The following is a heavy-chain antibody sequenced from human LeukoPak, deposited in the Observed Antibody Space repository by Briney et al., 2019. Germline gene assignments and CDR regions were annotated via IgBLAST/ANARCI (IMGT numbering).Heavy chain of an antibody. CDR2: ISSSGSAK. Sequence: GGSLRLSCAASGFTFSNYGLNWVRQAPGKGLEWVSHISSSGSAKYYAGSVKGRFTISRDNAKNSLYLQMNSLRDEDTAVFYCASGSGRWGQGTLVTVSS. CDR1: GFTFSNYG. CDR3: ASGSGR. D-gene: IGHD2-2*03. J-gene: IGHJ4*02. V-gene: IGHV3-48*02.